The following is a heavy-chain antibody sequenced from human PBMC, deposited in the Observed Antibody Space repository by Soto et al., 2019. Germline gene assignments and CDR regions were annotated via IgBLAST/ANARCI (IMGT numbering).Heavy chain of an antibody. J-gene: IGHJ6*02. CDR3: AKDTPIFGESYTMDV. D-gene: IGHD3-3*01. Sequence: GGSLRLSCVASGLTFSASAMHWVRQASGKGLEWVGRIRNKADKYATVYAAPVQGRFTISRDDSKSMAYLQMNSLRSEDTAVYYCAKDTPIFGESYTMDVWGQGTTVTVSS. CDR1: GLTFSASA. CDR2: IRNKADKYAT. V-gene: IGHV3-73*01.